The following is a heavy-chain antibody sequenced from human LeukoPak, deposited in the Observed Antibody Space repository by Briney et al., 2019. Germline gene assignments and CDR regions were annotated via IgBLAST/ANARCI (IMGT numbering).Heavy chain of an antibody. D-gene: IGHD3-16*01. V-gene: IGHV3-33*01. CDR3: ASLFDVWGSYGTDY. CDR1: GFTFSSYG. CDR2: IWYDGSNK. Sequence: GRSLRLSCAASGFTFSSYGMHWVRQAPGKGLEWVAVIWYDGSNKYYADSVKGRFTISRDNSKNTLYLQMNSLRAEDTAVYYCASLFDVWGSYGTDYWGQGTLVTVSS. J-gene: IGHJ4*02.